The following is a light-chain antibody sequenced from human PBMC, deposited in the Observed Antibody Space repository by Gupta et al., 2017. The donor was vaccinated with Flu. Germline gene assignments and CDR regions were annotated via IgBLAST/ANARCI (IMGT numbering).Light chain of an antibody. Sequence: PSSLSASVGDRVTITCRASQSISSYLNWYQQKPGKAPKLLIYAASSLQSGVPSRFSGSGSGTDFTLTISSLQPEDFATYYCQQSYSTPCTFGQGTKMEIK. CDR1: QSISSY. V-gene: IGKV1-39*01. CDR3: QQSYSTPCT. CDR2: AAS. J-gene: IGKJ2*02.